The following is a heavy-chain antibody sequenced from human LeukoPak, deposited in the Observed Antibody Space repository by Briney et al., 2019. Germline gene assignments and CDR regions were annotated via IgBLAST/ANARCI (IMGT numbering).Heavy chain of an antibody. CDR2: ILYDGSMQ. V-gene: IGHV3-30*03. Sequence: GRSLRLSCAASGFTFSSYSMHWVRQAPGKGLEWLAVILYDGSMQYYAESMKGRLTISRDNSRNTVYMQTSSLRTEDTAVYYCARDPRCPTTYDSSARDSLDYWGQGTLVTVFS. CDR3: ARDPRCPTTYDSSARDSLDY. CDR1: GFTFSSYS. J-gene: IGHJ4*02. D-gene: IGHD3-22*01.